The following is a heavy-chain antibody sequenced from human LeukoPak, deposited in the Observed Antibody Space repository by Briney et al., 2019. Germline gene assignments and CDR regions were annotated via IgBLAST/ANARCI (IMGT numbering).Heavy chain of an antibody. V-gene: IGHV1-3*01. D-gene: IGHD1-26*01. Sequence: ASVKVSCKASGYTFTSYAIHWVRQAPGQRLEWMGWISAGNGNTKYSQNFQGRVTFISNTSAATAFMELSSLRSEDAAVYYCARDSGSGSNDYWGQGTLVTVSS. CDR3: ARDSGSGSNDY. J-gene: IGHJ4*02. CDR2: ISAGNGNT. CDR1: GYTFTSYA.